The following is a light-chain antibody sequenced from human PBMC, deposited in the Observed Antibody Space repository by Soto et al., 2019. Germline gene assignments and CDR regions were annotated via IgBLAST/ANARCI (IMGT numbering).Light chain of an antibody. Sequence: DIQLTQSPSFLSASVGDRVTITCRASQGISSYLAWYQQKPVKAPKLLIYAASTLQSGVPSMFSGSGSGTEFTITISSLQPDDFATYYCQQLNSFPITFGQGTRLEI. CDR1: QGISSY. CDR2: AAS. CDR3: QQLNSFPIT. J-gene: IGKJ5*01. V-gene: IGKV1-9*01.